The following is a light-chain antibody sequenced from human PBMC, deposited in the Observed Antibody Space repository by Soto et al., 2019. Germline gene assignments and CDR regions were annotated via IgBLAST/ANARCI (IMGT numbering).Light chain of an antibody. Sequence: EIVLTQSPGTLSLSPGERATLSCRASQSVKNSYLAWYQQKPGQSPRLVIYGVSNRATGIPNRFSGGGFGTDFTLTITRLDPEAFAVYYCEQYDGSPRTFGQGTTVEIK. CDR1: QSVKNSY. CDR3: EQYDGSPRT. J-gene: IGKJ1*01. CDR2: GVS. V-gene: IGKV3-20*01.